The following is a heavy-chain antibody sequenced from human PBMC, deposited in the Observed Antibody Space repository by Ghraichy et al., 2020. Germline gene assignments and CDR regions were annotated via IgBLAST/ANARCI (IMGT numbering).Heavy chain of an antibody. Sequence: GGSLRLSCAASGFTFDDYGMSWVRQAPGKGLEWVSGINWNGGSTGYADSVKGRFTISRDNAKNSLYLQMNSLRAEDTALYYCARGRLRWELLWSYYYYGMDVWGQGTTVTVSS. J-gene: IGHJ6*02. CDR2: INWNGGST. CDR1: GFTFDDYG. V-gene: IGHV3-20*04. D-gene: IGHD1-26*01. CDR3: ARGRLRWELLWSYYYYGMDV.